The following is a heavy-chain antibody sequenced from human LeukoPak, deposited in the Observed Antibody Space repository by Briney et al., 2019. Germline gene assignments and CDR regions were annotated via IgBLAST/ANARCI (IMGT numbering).Heavy chain of an antibody. J-gene: IGHJ4*02. CDR1: GYTFTGYY. D-gene: IGHD6-19*01. Sequence: GPVKVSCKASGYTFTGYYMHWVRQAPGQGLEWMGWINPNSGGTNYVQKFQGRVTMTRDTSISTAYMELSRLRSDDTAVYYCASIAVAGRGVYFDYWGQGTLVTVSS. V-gene: IGHV1-2*02. CDR3: ASIAVAGRGVYFDY. CDR2: INPNSGGT.